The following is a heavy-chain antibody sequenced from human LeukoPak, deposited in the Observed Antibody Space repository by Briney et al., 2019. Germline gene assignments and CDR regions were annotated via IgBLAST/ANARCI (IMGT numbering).Heavy chain of an antibody. CDR1: GFTVSNNY. Sequence: GGSLRLSCAASGFTVSNNYMNWVRQAPGKGLEWVSVIYSAGSTYYADSVKGRFTISRDNSKNTLYLQMNSLRAEDTAVHYCARSIAAAGRFDPWGQGTQVTVSS. V-gene: IGHV3-53*01. CDR2: IYSAGST. CDR3: ARSIAAAGRFDP. D-gene: IGHD6-13*01. J-gene: IGHJ5*02.